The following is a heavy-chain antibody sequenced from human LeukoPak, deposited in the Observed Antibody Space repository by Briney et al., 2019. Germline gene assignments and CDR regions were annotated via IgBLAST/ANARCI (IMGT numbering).Heavy chain of an antibody. CDR2: ISSDGANA. J-gene: IGHJ4*02. D-gene: IGHD6-13*01. Sequence: GGSLRLSCAASGFTFSTYWMHWVRQVPGKGLVWVSRISSDGANANYADSVKGRFTISRDNAKNTLYLQMNSLRAEDTAVYYCARDLRLASIAAAGTYGYWGQGTLVTVSS. CDR3: ARDLRLASIAAAGTYGY. CDR1: GFTFSTYW. V-gene: IGHV3-74*01.